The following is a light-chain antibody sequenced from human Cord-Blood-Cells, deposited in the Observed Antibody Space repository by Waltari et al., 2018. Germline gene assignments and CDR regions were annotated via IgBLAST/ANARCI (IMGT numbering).Light chain of an antibody. CDR1: QSVSYSSNNKNY. CDR3: QHNYSTPPT. Sequence: DIVMTQSPASLAVSLGAGATITCTSSQSVSYSSNNKNYLVWYQQKPGHPPKLLFYAASTRKAGVPSRISGRWCGKDFTLTSSSLSAEDVAVYYCQHNYSTPPTFGQGTKVEIK. J-gene: IGKJ1*01. V-gene: IGKV4-1*01. CDR2: AAS.